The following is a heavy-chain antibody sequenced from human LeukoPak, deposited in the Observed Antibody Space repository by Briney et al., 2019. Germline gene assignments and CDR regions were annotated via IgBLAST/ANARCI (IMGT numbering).Heavy chain of an antibody. V-gene: IGHV4-38-2*02. Sequence: SETLSLTCNVSGYSISSGYYWGWIRQPPGKGLEWIGTIYHGGTTYYNPSLKSRITISMDTSKNQFSLKITSVTAADTAVYYCARAYVREPATDDYWGQGTLVTVSS. CDR2: IYHGGTT. CDR1: GYSISSGYY. D-gene: IGHD1-14*01. J-gene: IGHJ4*02. CDR3: ARAYVREPATDDY.